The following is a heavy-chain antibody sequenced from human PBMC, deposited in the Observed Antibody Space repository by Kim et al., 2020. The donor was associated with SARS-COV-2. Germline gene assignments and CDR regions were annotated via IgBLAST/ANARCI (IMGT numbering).Heavy chain of an antibody. CDR3: AKPQTISGGGGSYYYYYYGMDV. CDR2: ISYDGSNK. Sequence: GGSLRLSCAASGFTFSSYGMHWVRQAPGKGLEWVAVISYDGSNKYYADSVKGRFTISRDNSKNTLYLQMNSLRAEDTAVYYCAKPQTISGGGGSYYYYYYGMDVWGQGTTVTVSS. CDR1: GFTFSSYG. V-gene: IGHV3-30*18. D-gene: IGHD1-26*01. J-gene: IGHJ6*02.